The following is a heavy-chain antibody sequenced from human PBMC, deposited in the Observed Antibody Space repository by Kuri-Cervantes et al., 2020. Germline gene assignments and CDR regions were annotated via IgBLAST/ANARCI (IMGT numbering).Heavy chain of an antibody. J-gene: IGHJ4*02. CDR3: AKDIWGYSYGNYFDY. Sequence: GGSLRLSCAASGFTFSNSAMHWVRQAPGKGLEFVSAISSNGGSTYYAGSVKGRFTISRDNSKNSLYLQMNSLRTEDTASYYCAKDIWGYSYGNYFDYWGQGTLVTVSS. CDR2: ISSNGGST. V-gene: IGHV3-43*02. D-gene: IGHD5-18*01. CDR1: GFTFSNSA.